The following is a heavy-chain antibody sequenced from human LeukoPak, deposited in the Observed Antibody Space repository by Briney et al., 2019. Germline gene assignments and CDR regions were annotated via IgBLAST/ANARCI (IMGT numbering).Heavy chain of an antibody. V-gene: IGHV3-9*01. CDR3: AKDERWAVYGSGSYYFDY. CDR1: GFTVSSNY. D-gene: IGHD3-10*01. Sequence: GGSLRLSCAASGFTVSSNYMSWVRQAPGKGLEWVSGISWNSGYIGYADSVKGRFTISRDNAKNSLYLQMNSLRAEDTALYYCAKDERWAVYGSGSYYFDYWGQGTLVTVSS. CDR2: ISWNSGYI. J-gene: IGHJ4*02.